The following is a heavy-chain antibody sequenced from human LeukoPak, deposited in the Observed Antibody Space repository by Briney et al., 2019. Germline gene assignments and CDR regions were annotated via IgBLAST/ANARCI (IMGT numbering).Heavy chain of an antibody. Sequence: GGSLRLSCAASGFTFSSYWMSWVRQAPGKGLEWVANIKQDGSEKYPVDSVKGRFTISRDNAKNSLYLQMNSLRAEDTAVYYCARDLYYYGSGSYSYFDYWGQGTLVTVSS. CDR3: ARDLYYYGSGSYSYFDY. CDR1: GFTFSSYW. D-gene: IGHD3-10*01. CDR2: IKQDGSEK. J-gene: IGHJ4*02. V-gene: IGHV3-7*01.